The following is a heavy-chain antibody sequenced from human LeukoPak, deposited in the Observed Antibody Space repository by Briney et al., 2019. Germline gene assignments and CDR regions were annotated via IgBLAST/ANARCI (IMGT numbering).Heavy chain of an antibody. CDR2: INPNSGGT. V-gene: IGHV1-2*02. CDR1: GYTFTGYY. J-gene: IGHJ4*02. D-gene: IGHD3-22*01. CDR3: ARDADYYDSSGTPRDY. Sequence: ASVKVSCKASGYTFTGYYMHWVRQAPGQGLEWMGWINPNSGGTNYAQKFQGRVTMTRDTSISTAYMELSRLRSDDTAVYYCARDADYYDSSGTPRDYWGQGTLVTVSS.